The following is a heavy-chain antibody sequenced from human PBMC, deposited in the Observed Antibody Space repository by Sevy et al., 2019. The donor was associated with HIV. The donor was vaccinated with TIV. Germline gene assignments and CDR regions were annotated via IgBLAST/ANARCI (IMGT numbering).Heavy chain of an antibody. CDR3: ARGFYYGHAFDI. Sequence: GGSLRLSCAASGFTFSSYDMHWVRQATGKGLEWVSPIGTAGDTYYPGSVKGRFTISRENAKNSLYLQMNSLRAGDTAVYYCARGFYYGHAFDIWGQGTMVTVSS. V-gene: IGHV3-13*01. CDR2: IGTAGDT. D-gene: IGHD3-10*01. J-gene: IGHJ3*02. CDR1: GFTFSSYD.